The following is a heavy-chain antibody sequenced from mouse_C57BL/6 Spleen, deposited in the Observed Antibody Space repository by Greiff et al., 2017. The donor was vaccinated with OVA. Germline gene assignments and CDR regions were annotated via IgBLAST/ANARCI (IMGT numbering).Heavy chain of an antibody. CDR2: IYPRDGST. CDR1: GYTFTSYD. V-gene: IGHV1-85*01. Sequence: VQVVESGPELVKPGASVKLSCKASGYTFTSYDINWVKQRPGQGLEWIGWIYPRDGSTKYNEKFKGKATLTVDTSSSTAYMELHSLTSEDSAVYFCARDYYGSSPDAMDYWGQGTSVTVSS. CDR3: ARDYYGSSPDAMDY. D-gene: IGHD1-1*01. J-gene: IGHJ4*01.